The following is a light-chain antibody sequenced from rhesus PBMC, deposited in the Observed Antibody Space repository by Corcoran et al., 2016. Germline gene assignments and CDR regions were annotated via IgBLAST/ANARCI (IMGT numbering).Light chain of an antibody. V-gene: IGKV1-36*01. CDR2: FAS. J-gene: IGKJ1*01. CDR3: LQYNNKRT. CDR1: QDISNY. Sequence: DIQMTQSPSSLSASVGDRVTITCRASQDISNYVSWYQQKPGEAPKRLIYFASRLQSGVPSRFSGSGSGTQFPLPVSSLQPEDFASYYCLQYNNKRTFGQGTKVEIK.